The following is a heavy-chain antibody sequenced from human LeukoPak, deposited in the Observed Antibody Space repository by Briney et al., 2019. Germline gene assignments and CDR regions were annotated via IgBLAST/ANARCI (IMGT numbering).Heavy chain of an antibody. CDR2: FDPEDGET. CDR1: GYTLTELS. D-gene: IGHD5-12*01. V-gene: IGHV1-24*01. Sequence: ASVKVSCKVSGYTLTELSMHWVRQAPGKGLEWMGGFDPEDGETIYAQRFQGRVTMTEDTSTDTAYMELSSLRSEDTAVYYCATRHRYSGYDYLGGLDYWGQGTLVTVSS. CDR3: ATRHRYSGYDYLGGLDY. J-gene: IGHJ4*02.